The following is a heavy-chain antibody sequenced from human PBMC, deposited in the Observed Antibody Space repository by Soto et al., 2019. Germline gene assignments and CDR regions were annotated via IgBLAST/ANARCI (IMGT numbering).Heavy chain of an antibody. CDR2: MSGSGASI. V-gene: IGHV3-23*01. Sequence: EVQLLESGGGLVQSGESLTLSCVASQFTFNIDAMTWVRQAPGKGLEWVSSMSGSGASIYYADSVKGRFTISRDQAKKTLYLQMSRVRAADTAVYWCARDKWHGAYYGLDVWGQGTTVTV. CDR1: QFTFNIDA. D-gene: IGHD3-16*01. CDR3: ARDKWHGAYYGLDV. J-gene: IGHJ6*02.